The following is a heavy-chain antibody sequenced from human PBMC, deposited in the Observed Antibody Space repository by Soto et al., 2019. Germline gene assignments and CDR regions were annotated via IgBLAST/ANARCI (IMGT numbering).Heavy chain of an antibody. CDR1: GYSFTSYW. Sequence: GESLKISCKGSGYSFTSYWIGWVRQMPGKGLEWMGIIYPGDSDTRYSPSFQGQVTISADKSISTAYLQWSSLKASDTAMYYCAREPGYSGSQSYYYYGMDVWGQGTTVTVSS. CDR2: IYPGDSDT. J-gene: IGHJ6*02. D-gene: IGHD1-26*01. CDR3: AREPGYSGSQSYYYYGMDV. V-gene: IGHV5-51*01.